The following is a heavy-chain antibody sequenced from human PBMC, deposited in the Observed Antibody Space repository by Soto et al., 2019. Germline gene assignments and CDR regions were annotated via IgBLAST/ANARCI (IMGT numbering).Heavy chain of an antibody. J-gene: IGHJ6*02. V-gene: IGHV4-59*01. D-gene: IGHD3-3*01. Sequence: PSETLSLTCTVSGGSISSYYWSWIRQPPGKGLEWIGYIYYSGSTNYNPSLKSRVTISVDTSKNQFSLKLSSVTAADTAVYYCARDMVGYDFWSGYYSSYYYGMDVWGQGTTVTVS. CDR3: ARDMVGYDFWSGYYSSYYYGMDV. CDR1: GGSISSYY. CDR2: IYYSGST.